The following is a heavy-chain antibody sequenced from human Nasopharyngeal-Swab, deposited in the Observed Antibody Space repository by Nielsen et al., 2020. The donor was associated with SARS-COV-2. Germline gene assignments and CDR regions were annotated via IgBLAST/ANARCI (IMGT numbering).Heavy chain of an antibody. CDR3: ARGRIAVAGNYFDY. CDR1: GGSISSGGYS. Sequence: SETLSLTCAVSGGSISSGGYSWSWIRQPPGKGLEWIGSIYHSGSTYYNPSLKSRVTISVDTSKNQFSLKLSSVTAADTAVYYCARGRIAVAGNYFDYWGQGTLVTVSS. CDR2: IYHSGST. V-gene: IGHV4-39*07. D-gene: IGHD6-19*01. J-gene: IGHJ4*02.